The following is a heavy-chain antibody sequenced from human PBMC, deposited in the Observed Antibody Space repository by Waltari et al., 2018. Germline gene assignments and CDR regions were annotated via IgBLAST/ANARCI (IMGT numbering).Heavy chain of an antibody. Sequence: QVQLVQSGAEVKKPGASVKVSCKVSGYTLTELSMHWVRQAPGQGLEWLGGLDPEDGETIYAQKFQGRVTMTEDTSTDTAYMELSSLRSEDTAVYYCATSPLYYDFWSGYPPTVWGQGTTVTVSS. CDR2: LDPEDGET. CDR1: GYTLTELS. D-gene: IGHD3-3*01. J-gene: IGHJ6*02. CDR3: ATSPLYYDFWSGYPPTV. V-gene: IGHV1-24*01.